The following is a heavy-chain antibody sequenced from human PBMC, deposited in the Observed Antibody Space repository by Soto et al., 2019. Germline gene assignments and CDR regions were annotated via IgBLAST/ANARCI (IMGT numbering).Heavy chain of an antibody. CDR1: GGSISSGGYY. J-gene: IGHJ4*02. CDR3: ARSRGYSYGYFDY. Sequence: SETLSLTCTVSGGSISSGGYYWSWIRQHPGKGLEWIGYIYYSGSTYYNPSLKGRVTISVDTSKNQFSLKLSSVTAADTAVYYCARSRGYSYGYFDYWGQGTLVTVSS. CDR2: IYYSGST. D-gene: IGHD5-18*01. V-gene: IGHV4-31*03.